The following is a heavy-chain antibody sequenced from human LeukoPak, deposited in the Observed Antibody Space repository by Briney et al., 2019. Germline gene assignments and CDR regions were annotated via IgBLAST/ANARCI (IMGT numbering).Heavy chain of an antibody. CDR2: IWYDGSNK. CDR1: GFTFSSYG. Sequence: PGGSLRLSCAASGFTFSSYGMHWVRQAPGKGLEWVAVIWYDGSNKYYADSVKGRFTISRDNSKNTLYLQMNSLRAEDTAVYYCARGQYYYDGAFDYWGQGTLVTVSS. CDR3: ARGQYYYDGAFDY. V-gene: IGHV3-33*01. J-gene: IGHJ4*02. D-gene: IGHD3-22*01.